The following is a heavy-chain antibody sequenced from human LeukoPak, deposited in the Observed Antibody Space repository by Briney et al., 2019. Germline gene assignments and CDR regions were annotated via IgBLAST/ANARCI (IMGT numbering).Heavy chain of an antibody. V-gene: IGHV1-18*01. J-gene: IGHJ5*02. CDR3: ARSPYYDILTGYYSTSNWFDP. CDR2: ISAYNGNT. Sequence: ASVKVSCKASGHTFTSYGISWVRQAPGQGLEWMGWISAYNGNTNYAQKLQGRVTMTTDTSTSTAYMELRSLRSDDTAVYYCARSPYYDILTGYYSTSNWFDPWGQGTLVTVSS. CDR1: GHTFTSYG. D-gene: IGHD3-9*01.